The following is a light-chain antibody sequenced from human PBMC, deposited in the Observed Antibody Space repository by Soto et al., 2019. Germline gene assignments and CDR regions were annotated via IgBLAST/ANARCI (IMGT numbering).Light chain of an antibody. Sequence: QSVLTQPASVSGSPGQSITISCTGTSSDVGGYNYVSWYQQHPGKAPKLMIYDVSNRPSGVSNRFSGSKSGNTASLTISGLQAEDEADYYCSSSPSSSTFYVFGTGTKVTVL. CDR1: SSDVGGYNY. CDR3: SSSPSSSTFYV. J-gene: IGLJ1*01. CDR2: DVS. V-gene: IGLV2-14*01.